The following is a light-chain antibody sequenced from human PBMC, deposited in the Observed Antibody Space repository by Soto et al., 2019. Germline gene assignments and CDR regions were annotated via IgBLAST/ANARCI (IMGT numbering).Light chain of an antibody. J-gene: IGLJ1*01. V-gene: IGLV2-23*02. CDR1: SSDVGSYNL. Sequence: QSVLTQPASVSVSPGQSIPISCTGTSSDVGSYNLVSWYQQHPGKAPKLMIYEVSKRPSGVSNRFSGSKSGNTASLTISGLQAEDEADYYCCSYAGSSPYVFGTGTKVTVL. CDR2: EVS. CDR3: CSYAGSSPYV.